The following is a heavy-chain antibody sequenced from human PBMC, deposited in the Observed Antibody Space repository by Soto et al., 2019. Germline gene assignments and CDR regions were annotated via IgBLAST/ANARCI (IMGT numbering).Heavy chain of an antibody. D-gene: IGHD3-22*01. CDR3: ARDDYDSSGYSHYFDY. V-gene: IGHV3-21*01. CDR1: GFTFSSYA. CDR2: ISSSSSSI. Sequence: GGSLRLSCAASGFTFSSYAMSWVRQAPGKGLEWVSAISSSSSSIYYADSVKGRFIISRDNAKNTLYLQMNSLRAEDTAVYYCARDDYDSSGYSHYFDYWGQGTLVTVSS. J-gene: IGHJ4*02.